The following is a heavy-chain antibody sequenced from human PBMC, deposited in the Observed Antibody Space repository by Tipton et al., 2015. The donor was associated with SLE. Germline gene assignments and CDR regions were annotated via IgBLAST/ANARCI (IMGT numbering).Heavy chain of an antibody. J-gene: IGHJ4*02. CDR1: GGSISSYY. CDR2: ISYSGST. Sequence: TLSLTCTISGGSISSYYWSWIRQPPGKGLEWIGYISYSGSTNYNPSLKSRVTISGDTSKNQFSLKLSSVTAADTAVYYCARSRETYDLGGVFDYWGQGTLVTVSS. CDR3: ARSRETYDLGGVFDY. V-gene: IGHV4-59*07. D-gene: IGHD3-3*01.